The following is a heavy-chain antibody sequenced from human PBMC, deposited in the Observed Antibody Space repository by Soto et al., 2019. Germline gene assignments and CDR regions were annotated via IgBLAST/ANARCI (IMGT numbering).Heavy chain of an antibody. D-gene: IGHD6-6*01. Sequence: QVQLVESGGGVVQPGRSLRLSCAASGFTFSSYGMHWVRQAPGKGLEWVAVIWYDGSNKYYADSVKGRFTISRDNSRNTLYLQMISLRAEDTAVYYCARDSSSSGAPLVYWGQGTLFTVSS. J-gene: IGHJ4*02. V-gene: IGHV3-33*01. CDR1: GFTFSSYG. CDR3: ARDSSSSGAPLVY. CDR2: IWYDGSNK.